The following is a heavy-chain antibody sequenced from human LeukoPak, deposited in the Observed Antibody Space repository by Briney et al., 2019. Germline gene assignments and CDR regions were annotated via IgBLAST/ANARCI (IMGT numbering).Heavy chain of an antibody. D-gene: IGHD4-23*01. CDR1: GFIFSSYW. Sequence: GGSLRLSCAASGFIFSSYWMSWVRQAPGKGLEWLANIKQDGSEKYYVDSVKGRFTISRDNAKNSLYLQMNSLRAEDTAVYYCARPTRWAANDYWGQGSLVTVSS. CDR2: IKQDGSEK. V-gene: IGHV3-7*01. J-gene: IGHJ4*02. CDR3: ARPTRWAANDY.